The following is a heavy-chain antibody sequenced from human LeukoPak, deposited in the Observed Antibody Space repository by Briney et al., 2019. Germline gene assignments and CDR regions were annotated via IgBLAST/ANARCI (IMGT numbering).Heavy chain of an antibody. V-gene: IGHV4-39*01. J-gene: IGHJ3*02. D-gene: IGHD3-10*01. CDR2: IYYSGST. Sequence: PSETLSLTCTVSGGSISSSSYYWGWIRQPPGKGLEWIGSIYYSGSTYYSPSLKSRVTISVDTSKNQFSLKLSSVTAADTAVYYCARHVIDFGDAFDIWGQGTMVTVSS. CDR3: ARHVIDFGDAFDI. CDR1: GGSISSSSYY.